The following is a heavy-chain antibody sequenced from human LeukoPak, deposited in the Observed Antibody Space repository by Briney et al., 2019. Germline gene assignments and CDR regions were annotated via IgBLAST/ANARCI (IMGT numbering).Heavy chain of an antibody. J-gene: IGHJ4*02. CDR1: GYSFTSYW. D-gene: IGHD2-15*01. V-gene: IGHV5-51*01. CDR2: FDPGDSST. Sequence: GESLKISCKGSGYSFTSYWIGWVRQLPGKGLEWMGIFDPGDSSTRYSPSFQGQVTFSADKSISTAYLQWSSLKASDTAIYYCARQLCSGGSCYSVSDYWGQGTLVTVSS. CDR3: ARQLCSGGSCYSVSDY.